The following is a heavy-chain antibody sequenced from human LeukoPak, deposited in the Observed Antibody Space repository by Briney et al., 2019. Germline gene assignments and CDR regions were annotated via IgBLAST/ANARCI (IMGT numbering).Heavy chain of an antibody. D-gene: IGHD3-22*01. V-gene: IGHV5-51*01. J-gene: IGHJ3*01. Sequence: GEYLKISCKGSGYRFSTYWIAWVRQMPGKGLEWMVIIYPGDSDTRYSASFQGQVTISADKSVNTAYLQWSSLKASDTAMYYCARPNITSYYDSRGYDAFDVWGQGTMVTVYS. CDR3: ARPNITSYYDSRGYDAFDV. CDR1: GYRFSTYW. CDR2: IYPGDSDT.